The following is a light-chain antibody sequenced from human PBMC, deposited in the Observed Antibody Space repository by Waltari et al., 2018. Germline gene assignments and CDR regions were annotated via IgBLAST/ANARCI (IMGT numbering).Light chain of an antibody. CDR2: EVS. V-gene: IGKV1-5*03. CDR1: QNIGRW. CDR3: QQYDNEWS. J-gene: IGKJ1*01. Sequence: DIQMTQSPSILSASVGDRVTITCPASQNIGRWLAWYQQKPGKAPKVLIYEVSSLQSGAPSRFSGSGSGTEFILTITSLQPDDIATYYCQQYDNEWSFGQGTKVEI.